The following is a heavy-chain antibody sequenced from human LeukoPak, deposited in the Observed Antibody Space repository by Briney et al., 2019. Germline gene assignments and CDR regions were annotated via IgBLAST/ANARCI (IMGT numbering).Heavy chain of an antibody. Sequence: PSETLSLTCTVSGGSISSSSYYWGWIRQPPGKGLEWIGYIYHSGSTYYNPSLKSRVTISVDRSKNQFSLKLSSVTAADTAVYYCARGGALTRGGYYYGSGSYYNQPDYFDYWGQGTLVTVSS. CDR1: GGSISSSSYY. CDR2: IYHSGST. CDR3: ARGGALTRGGYYYGSGSYYNQPDYFDY. D-gene: IGHD3-10*01. V-gene: IGHV4-30-2*01. J-gene: IGHJ4*02.